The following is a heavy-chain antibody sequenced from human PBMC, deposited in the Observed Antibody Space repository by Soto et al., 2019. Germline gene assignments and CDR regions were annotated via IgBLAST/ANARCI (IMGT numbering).Heavy chain of an antibody. J-gene: IGHJ4*02. V-gene: IGHV4-61*01. CDR2: IYYSGST. Sequence: SETLSLTCTVSGGSISSDSCYWSWIRQPPGKGLEWIGYIYYSGSTNYNPSLKSRVTISVDTSKNQFSLKLSSVTAADTAVYYCARAYGGYADYWGQGALLTVSS. D-gene: IGHD5-12*01. CDR3: ARAYGGYADY. CDR1: GGSISSDSCY.